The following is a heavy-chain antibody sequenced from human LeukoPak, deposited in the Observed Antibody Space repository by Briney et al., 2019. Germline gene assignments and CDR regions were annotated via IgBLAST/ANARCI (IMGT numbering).Heavy chain of an antibody. CDR3: ARGDAPGY. J-gene: IGHJ4*02. CDR2: ISSSSSTI. CDR1: GFTFGSYS. V-gene: IGHV3-48*01. Sequence: PGGSLRLSCAASGFTFGSYSMNWVRQAPGKGLEWVSYISSSSSTIYYADSVKGRFTISRDNAKNSLYLQMNSLRAEDTAVYYCARGDAPGYWGQGTLVTVSS.